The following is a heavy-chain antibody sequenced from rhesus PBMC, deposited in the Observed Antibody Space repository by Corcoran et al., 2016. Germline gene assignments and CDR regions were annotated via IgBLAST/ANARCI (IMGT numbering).Heavy chain of an antibody. V-gene: IGHV4-93*02. CDR3: ASTDCSNSDCSSGDY. D-gene: IGHD2-15*01. Sequence: QVQLQESGPAVVKPSETLSLTCAVPGGSISSYYWWSWVRQSPGKGLEWIGGIYGIGGTTEYNPFLKSRVSISMATSKNQLSLKVTSVTAADTAVYYCASTDCSNSDCSSGDYWGQGVLVTVSS. CDR1: GGSISSYYW. J-gene: IGHJ4*01. CDR2: IYGIGGTT.